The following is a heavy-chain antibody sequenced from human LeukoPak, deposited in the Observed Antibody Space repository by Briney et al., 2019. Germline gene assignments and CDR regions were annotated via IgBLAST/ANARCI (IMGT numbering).Heavy chain of an antibody. Sequence: GGSLRLSCAASGFTFSSYAMSWVRQAPGKGLEWVSSISSSSSYIYYADSVKGRFTISRDNARKSLYLQVYSLSAEDTAVYYCARDEPYCSSTSCYDYYYVDVWGKGPTVTVSS. D-gene: IGHD2-2*01. CDR1: GFTFSSYA. CDR2: ISSSSSYI. J-gene: IGHJ6*03. CDR3: ARDEPYCSSTSCYDYYYVDV. V-gene: IGHV3-21*01.